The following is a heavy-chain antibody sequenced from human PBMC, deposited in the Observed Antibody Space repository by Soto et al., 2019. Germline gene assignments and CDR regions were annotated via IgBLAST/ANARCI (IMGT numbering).Heavy chain of an antibody. D-gene: IGHD6-6*01. CDR1: GGSFSGYY. J-gene: IGHJ6*02. CDR3: ARAARAARPPSYYYYGMDV. V-gene: IGHV4-34*01. Sequence: SETLSLTCAVYGGSFSGYYWSWIRQPPGKGLEWIGEINHSGSTNYNPSLKSRVTISVDTSKNQFSLKLSSVTAADTAVYYCARAARAARPPSYYYYGMDVWGQGTTVTVSS. CDR2: INHSGST.